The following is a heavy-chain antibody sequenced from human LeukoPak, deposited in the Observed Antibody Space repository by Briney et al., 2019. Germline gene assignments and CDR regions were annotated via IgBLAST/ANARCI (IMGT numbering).Heavy chain of an antibody. J-gene: IGHJ4*02. CDR2: ITSSNNTL. CDR3: ARANRYFDWLLDN. Sequence: GGSLRLSCAASGFTFSGYIMNWVRQAPGKGLEWVSYITSSNNTLYYADSMKGRITISRDNAKNSLYLQVNSLRAEDTAVYYCARANRYFDWLLDNWGQGTLVTVSS. CDR1: GFTFSGYI. D-gene: IGHD3-9*01. V-gene: IGHV3-48*01.